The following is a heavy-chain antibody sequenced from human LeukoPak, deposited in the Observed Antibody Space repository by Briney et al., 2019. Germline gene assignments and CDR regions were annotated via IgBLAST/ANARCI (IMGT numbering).Heavy chain of an antibody. CDR3: ARDPVGIYYFDH. Sequence: PGGSLRLSCAASGFAFSSYEMSWVRQTPGKGLEWVSYISSIGTTIYYADSVKGRFTISRDNARNSLYLQMNSLRAEDTAVYYCARDPVGIYYFDHWGQGTLVTVSS. V-gene: IGHV3-48*03. D-gene: IGHD7-27*01. J-gene: IGHJ4*02. CDR1: GFAFSSYE. CDR2: ISSIGTTI.